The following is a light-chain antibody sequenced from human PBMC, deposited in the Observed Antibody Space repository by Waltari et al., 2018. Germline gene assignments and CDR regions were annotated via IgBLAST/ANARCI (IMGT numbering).Light chain of an antibody. CDR1: QSVLYSSNNKNY. CDR3: QQYYSTPFT. J-gene: IGKJ3*01. V-gene: IGKV4-1*01. CDR2: WAS. Sequence: DIVMTQSPDSLAVSLGERATNHCKFSQSVLYSSNNKNYLAWYQQKPGQPPKLLIYWASTRESGVPDRFSGSGSGTDFTLTISSLQAEDVAVYYCQQYYSTPFTFGPGTKVDIK.